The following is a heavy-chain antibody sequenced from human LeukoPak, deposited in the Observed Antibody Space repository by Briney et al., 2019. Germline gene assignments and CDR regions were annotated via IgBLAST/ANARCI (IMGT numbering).Heavy chain of an antibody. Sequence: GASVKVSCKASGYTFTSYGISRVRQAPGQGLEWMGWISAYNGNTNYAQKLQGRVTITRDTSASTAYMELSSLRSEDTAVYYCARSYYYDTSNAFDYWGQGTLVTVSS. CDR2: ISAYNGNT. CDR1: GYTFTSYG. V-gene: IGHV1-18*01. CDR3: ARSYYYDTSNAFDY. D-gene: IGHD3-22*01. J-gene: IGHJ4*02.